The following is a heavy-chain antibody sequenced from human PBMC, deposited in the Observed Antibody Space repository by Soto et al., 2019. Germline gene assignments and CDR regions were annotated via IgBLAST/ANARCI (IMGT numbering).Heavy chain of an antibody. CDR2: IIPILGIA. D-gene: IGHD2-2*01. V-gene: IGHV1-69*04. CDR1: GGTFSSYT. J-gene: IGHJ4*02. Sequence: SVKVSCKASGGTFSSYTISWVRQAPGQGLEWMGRIIPILGIANYAQKFQGRVTITADKSTSTAYMELSSLRSEDTAVYYCARERPGYCSSTSCQRPPTFDYWGQGTLVTVSS. CDR3: ARERPGYCSSTSCQRPPTFDY.